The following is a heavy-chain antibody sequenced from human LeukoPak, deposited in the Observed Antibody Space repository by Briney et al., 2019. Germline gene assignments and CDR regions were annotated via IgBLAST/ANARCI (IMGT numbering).Heavy chain of an antibody. J-gene: IGHJ4*02. CDR2: ISSSSSYI. CDR3: ARDFYDSSGYYYRFDY. CDR1: GFTFSSYS. D-gene: IGHD3-22*01. V-gene: IGHV3-21*01. Sequence: PGGSLRLSCAASGFTFSSYSMNWVRQAPGKGLEWVSSISSSSSYIYYADSVKGRFTIYRDNAKNSLYLQMNSLRAEDTAVYYCARDFYDSSGYYYRFDYWGQGTLVTVSS.